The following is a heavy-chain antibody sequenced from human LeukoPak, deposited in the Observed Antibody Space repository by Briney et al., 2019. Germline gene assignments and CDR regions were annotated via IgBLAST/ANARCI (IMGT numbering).Heavy chain of an antibody. CDR3: ARGTVTTEN. CDR2: IYYSGST. CDR1: GGSISSYY. V-gene: IGHV4-59*01. J-gene: IGHJ4*02. Sequence: TSETLSLTCTVSGGSISSYYWSWIRQPPGKGLEWIGYIYYSGSTNYNPSLKSRVTISVDTSKNQFSLKLSSVTAADTAVYYCARGTVTTENWGQGTLVAVSS. D-gene: IGHD4-17*01.